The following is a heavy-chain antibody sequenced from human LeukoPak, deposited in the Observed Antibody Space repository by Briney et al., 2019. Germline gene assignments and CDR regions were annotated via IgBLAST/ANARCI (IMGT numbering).Heavy chain of an antibody. CDR2: ITGSGDGT. CDR3: AKAGLVRGGALDS. V-gene: IGHV3-23*01. D-gene: IGHD4/OR15-4a*01. J-gene: IGHJ4*02. CDR1: GFTFSAYA. Sequence: RGSLRLSCAASGFTFSAYAMTWVRQAPGKGLEWVSSITGSGDGTSAADSVTGRFSISGDNSKSTLYLQMNSLRVEDTAVYYCAKAGLVRGGALDSWGQGTLVTVSS.